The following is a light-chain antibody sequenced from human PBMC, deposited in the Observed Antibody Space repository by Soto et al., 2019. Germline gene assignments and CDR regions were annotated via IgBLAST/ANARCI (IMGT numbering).Light chain of an antibody. CDR2: GAS. Sequence: VLTQSPGTLSLSPGERATLSCRASLSVSGSQLAWYQQKPGQPPRLLIYGASSRAAGIPDRFSGSGSGKDFNLPINRLEPEDFAVYYCQQYVTSRRTFGPGTKVDIK. CDR3: QQYVTSRRT. V-gene: IGKV3-20*01. CDR1: LSVSGSQ. J-gene: IGKJ1*01.